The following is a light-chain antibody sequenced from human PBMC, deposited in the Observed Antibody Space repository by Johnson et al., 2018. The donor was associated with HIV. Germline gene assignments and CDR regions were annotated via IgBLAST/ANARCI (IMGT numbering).Light chain of an antibody. Sequence: QSVLTQPPSVSAAPGQKVTISCSGSSSNIGTNYVSWYQQLPGTAPKLLIYDNNKRPSGIPDRVSGSKSGTSATLGITGLQTGDEADYYCGTWDSSLNAYVFVTGTKVTVL. CDR3: GTWDSSLNAYV. CDR1: SSNIGTNY. J-gene: IGLJ1*01. CDR2: DNN. V-gene: IGLV1-51*01.